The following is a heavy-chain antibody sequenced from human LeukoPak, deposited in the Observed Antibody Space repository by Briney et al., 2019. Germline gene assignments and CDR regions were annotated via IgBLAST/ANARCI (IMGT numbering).Heavy chain of an antibody. Sequence: SETLSLTCTVSGGSISSSSYYWGWIRQPPGKGLEWIGYIFYSGSTNYNPSLKSRVTISVDTSKSQFSLKLSSVTTADTAVYYCARGFGILEWLTPFDYWGQGSLVTVYS. V-gene: IGHV4-61*05. J-gene: IGHJ4*02. D-gene: IGHD3-3*01. CDR1: GGSISSSSYY. CDR2: IFYSGST. CDR3: ARGFGILEWLTPFDY.